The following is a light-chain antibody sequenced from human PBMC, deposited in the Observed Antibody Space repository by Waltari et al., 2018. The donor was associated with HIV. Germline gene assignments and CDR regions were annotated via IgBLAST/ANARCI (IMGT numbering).Light chain of an antibody. J-gene: IGLJ1*01. Sequence: QSVLTQPPSASGTPGQRVTISCSGSNSNIGGKDVYWFQHLPGTAPKLLIYRTNQRRSGVPDLFSGSKSGTSASLAISGLRSDDEADYYCAAWDDTLSSYVFGTGTTVTV. CDR3: AAWDDTLSSYV. CDR1: NSNIGGKD. V-gene: IGLV1-47*01. CDR2: RTN.